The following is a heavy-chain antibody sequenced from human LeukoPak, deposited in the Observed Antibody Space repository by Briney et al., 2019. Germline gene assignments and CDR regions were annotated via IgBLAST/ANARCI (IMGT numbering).Heavy chain of an antibody. CDR1: GGSISSGSYY. J-gene: IGHJ4*02. D-gene: IGHD3-22*01. CDR2: INHSGST. CDR3: ARRVPRRSYYYDSSGFFFDY. Sequence: PSETLSLTCTVSGGSISSGSYYWSWIRQPPGKGLEWIGEINHSGSTNYNPSLKSRVTISVDTSKNQFSLKLSSVTAADTAVYYCARRVPRRSYYYDSSGFFFDYWGQGTLVTVSS. V-gene: IGHV4-39*07.